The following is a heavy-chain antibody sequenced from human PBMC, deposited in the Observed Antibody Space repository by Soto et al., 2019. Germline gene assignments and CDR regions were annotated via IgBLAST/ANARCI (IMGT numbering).Heavy chain of an antibody. CDR2: ISGSGGST. D-gene: IGHD6-13*01. Sequence: GGSLRLSCAASGFTFSSYAMSWVRQAPGKGLEWVSAISGSGGSTYYADSVKGRFTISRDNSKNTLYLQMNSLRAEDTAVYYSAKDRVKVGIAAAGDFDYWGQGTLVTVSS. CDR1: GFTFSSYA. CDR3: AKDRVKVGIAAAGDFDY. J-gene: IGHJ4*02. V-gene: IGHV3-23*01.